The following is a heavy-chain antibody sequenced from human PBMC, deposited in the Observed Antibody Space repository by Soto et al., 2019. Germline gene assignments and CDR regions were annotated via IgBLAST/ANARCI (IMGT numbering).Heavy chain of an antibody. CDR3: GGFSPVTKLDF. Sequence: SETLSLTCTFSGASIGSSYWTLIRQPPGKGLEWMGYVFYSGSTNYNPSLSGRVSMTVDTSKNQVSLNLRSVTAADPAVYYWGGFSPVTKLDFWAQGILATVPS. D-gene: IGHD3-16*01. CDR2: VFYSGST. V-gene: IGHV4-59*01. CDR1: GASIGSSY. J-gene: IGHJ4*02.